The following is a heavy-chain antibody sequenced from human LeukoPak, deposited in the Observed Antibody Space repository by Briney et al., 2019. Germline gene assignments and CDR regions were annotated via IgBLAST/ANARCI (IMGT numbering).Heavy chain of an antibody. V-gene: IGHV3-23*01. CDR2: ISGSGGST. CDR1: GFTFSSYA. D-gene: IGHD5-18*01. CDR3: ARDSIVATNLQLWLQNYYYYMDV. Sequence: PGGSLRLSCAASGFTFSSYAMSWVRQAPGKGLEWVSAISGSGGSTYYADSVKGRFTISRDNAKNSLYLQMNSLRAEDTAVYYCARDSIVATNLQLWLQNYYYYMDVWGKGTTVTVSS. J-gene: IGHJ6*03.